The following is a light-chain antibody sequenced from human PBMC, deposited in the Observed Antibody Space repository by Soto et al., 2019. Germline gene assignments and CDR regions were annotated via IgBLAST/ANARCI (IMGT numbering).Light chain of an antibody. Sequence: QSVLTQPASVSGSPGQSITISCTGTSSDVGGYNYVSWYQQHPGKAPKLMIYDVSNRPSGVSNRFSGSKSGNTASLTISGLQAEDEADYYCSSYTSSSTDVFVPRSKVPVL. J-gene: IGLJ1*01. CDR3: SSYTSSSTDV. CDR1: SSDVGGYNY. V-gene: IGLV2-14*01. CDR2: DVS.